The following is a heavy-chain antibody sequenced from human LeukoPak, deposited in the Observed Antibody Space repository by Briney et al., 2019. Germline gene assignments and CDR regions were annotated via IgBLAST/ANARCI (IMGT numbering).Heavy chain of an antibody. CDR2: IYYSGST. Sequence: SETLSLTCAVSGGSISSGGYSWSWIRQPPGKGLEWIGYIYYSGSTYYNPSLKSRVTISVDTSKNQFSLKLSSVTAADTAVYYCARDPDKKTPDYWGQGTLVTVSS. CDR1: GGSISSGGYS. CDR3: ARDPDKKTPDY. J-gene: IGHJ4*02. V-gene: IGHV4-30-4*07.